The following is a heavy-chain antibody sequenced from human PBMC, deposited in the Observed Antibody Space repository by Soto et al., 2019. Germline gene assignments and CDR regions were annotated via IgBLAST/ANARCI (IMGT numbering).Heavy chain of an antibody. CDR2: ISSSSSYI. Sequence: EVQLVESGGGLVKPGGSLRLSCAASGFTFSSYSMNWVRQAPGEGLEWVSSISSSSSYIYYADSVKGRFTISRDNAKNSLYLQMNSLRAEDTAVYYCARAKYYYDSHTGVWFDPWGQGTLVTVAS. CDR3: ARAKYYYDSHTGVWFDP. V-gene: IGHV3-21*01. J-gene: IGHJ5*02. D-gene: IGHD3-22*01. CDR1: GFTFSSYS.